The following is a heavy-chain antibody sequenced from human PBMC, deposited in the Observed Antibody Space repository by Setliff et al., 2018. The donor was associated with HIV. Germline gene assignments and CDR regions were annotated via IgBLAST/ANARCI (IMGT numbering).Heavy chain of an antibody. Sequence: PSETLSLTCNVSGGSISGYYWSWIRQPAGKGLEWIGRSPYTTYNPSLKSRVTMSLDTSRNQITLTLKSVTAADTALYYCARQVYHDSGYYLDHWGQGTLVTVSS. CDR1: GGSISGYY. J-gene: IGHJ4*02. D-gene: IGHD3-22*01. CDR2: SPYT. V-gene: IGHV4-4*07. CDR3: ARQVYHDSGYYLDH.